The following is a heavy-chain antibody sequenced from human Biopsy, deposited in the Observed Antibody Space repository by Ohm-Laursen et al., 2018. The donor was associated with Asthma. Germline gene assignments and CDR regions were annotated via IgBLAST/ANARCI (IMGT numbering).Heavy chain of an antibody. J-gene: IGHJ6*02. V-gene: IGHV3-30*03. CDR2: ISYDGGNK. CDR1: GFTFSIYD. D-gene: IGHD1-20*01. Sequence: SLRLSCAASGFTFSIYDIRWVRQAPGKGLEWVAVISYDGGNKFYGDSVKGRFTLSRDNSQNTLSLEMNSLRVEDTAVYYCARDLRSDNWNPWGMDVWGLGTTVTVAS. CDR3: ARDLRSDNWNPWGMDV.